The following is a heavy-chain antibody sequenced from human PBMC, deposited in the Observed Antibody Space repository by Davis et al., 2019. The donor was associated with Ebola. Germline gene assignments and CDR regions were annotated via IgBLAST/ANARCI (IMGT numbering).Heavy chain of an antibody. D-gene: IGHD1-1*01. V-gene: IGHV3-48*04. Sequence: GESLKISCAASGFTFNTYSMNWVRQAPGKGLEWVSYISSTGSTIYYADAVKGRFTISRDNAKNSLYLQMNSLRAEDTAVYYCARGGNWNRIGSGRDYWGQGTLVTVSS. CDR1: GFTFNTYS. CDR3: ARGGNWNRIGSGRDY. J-gene: IGHJ4*02. CDR2: ISSTGSTI.